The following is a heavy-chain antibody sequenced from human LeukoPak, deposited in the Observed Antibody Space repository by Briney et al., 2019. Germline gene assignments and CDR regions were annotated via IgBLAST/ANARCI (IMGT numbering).Heavy chain of an antibody. CDR1: GYTFTSYD. CDR2: MNPNSGNT. Sequence: ASVKVSCKASGYTFTSYDINWVRQATGQGLGWMGWMNPNSGNTGYAQKFQGRVTMTRDTSTSTVYMELSSLRSEDTAVYYCARGGVAKLGPLDLWGQGTLVTVSS. V-gene: IGHV1-8*01. D-gene: IGHD7-27*01. CDR3: ARGGVAKLGPLDL. J-gene: IGHJ5*02.